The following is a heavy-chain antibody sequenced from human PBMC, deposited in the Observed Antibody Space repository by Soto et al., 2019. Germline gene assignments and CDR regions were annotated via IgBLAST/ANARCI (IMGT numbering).Heavy chain of an antibody. J-gene: IGHJ5*02. D-gene: IGHD4-17*01. CDR2: IDYRGNT. Sequence: SETLSLTCTVSGGSTTSSSYYWGWIRQSPGKGLEWIGDIDYRGNTYYNPSLKSRVTIPADTSKNQFSLKLTHVTAADTAVYYGARRRWLTTSWFDPWGQGIRVTVS. V-gene: IGHV4-39*01. CDR3: ARRRWLTTSWFDP. CDR1: GGSTTSSSYY.